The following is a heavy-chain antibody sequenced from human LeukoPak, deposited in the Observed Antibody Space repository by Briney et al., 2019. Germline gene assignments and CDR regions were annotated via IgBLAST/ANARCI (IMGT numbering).Heavy chain of an antibody. J-gene: IGHJ4*02. CDR1: GFTFSTYA. D-gene: IGHD3-22*01. V-gene: IGHV3-23*01. CDR2: ISGSGGST. CDR3: AKASAMIVVVSKHFDY. Sequence: GGSLRLSCAASGFTFSTYAMSWVRQAPGKGLEWVSFISGSGGSTYYADSVKGRFTISRDNSKNTLYLQMNSLRAEDTAVYYCAKASAMIVVVSKHFDYWGQGTLVTVSS.